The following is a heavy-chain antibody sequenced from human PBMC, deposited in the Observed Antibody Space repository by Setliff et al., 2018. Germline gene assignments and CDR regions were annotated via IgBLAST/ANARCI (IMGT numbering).Heavy chain of an antibody. V-gene: IGHV5-51*01. CDR2: IYPGDSDT. J-gene: IGHJ5*02. D-gene: IGHD3-3*01. Sequence: PGESLKISCKGSGYSFTSYWIAWVRQMPGKGLEWMGIIYPGDSDTRYGPSFEGQVTISADKSISTAYLQWSSLKASGTAMYYCARQYYNFWSGYSPKKGWFDPWGQGTLVTVSS. CDR3: ARQYYNFWSGYSPKKGWFDP. CDR1: GYSFTSYW.